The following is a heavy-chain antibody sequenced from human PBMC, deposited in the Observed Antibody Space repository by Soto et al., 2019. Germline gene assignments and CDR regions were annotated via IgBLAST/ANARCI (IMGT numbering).Heavy chain of an antibody. CDR1: GYTFTSYD. CDR2: MNPNSGNT. Sequence: ASVKVSCKASGYTFTSYDINWVRQATGQGLEWMGWMNPNSGNTGYAQKFQGRVTMTRNTSISTAYMELSSLRSEDTAVYYCARRDYYYYYMDVWGKGTTVTVSS. CDR3: ARRDYYYYYMDV. J-gene: IGHJ6*03. V-gene: IGHV1-8*01.